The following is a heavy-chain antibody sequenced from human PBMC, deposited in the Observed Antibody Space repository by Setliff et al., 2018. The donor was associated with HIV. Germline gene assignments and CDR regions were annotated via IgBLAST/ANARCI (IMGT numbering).Heavy chain of an antibody. CDR3: ARNRVPSSL. D-gene: IGHD3-10*01. CDR2: IYYTGST. Sequence: SETLSLTCTVSGGSMSSYYWSWIRQPPGEGLEWIGSIYYTGSTDYNPSLMSRVTISLDTPKNQFSLKLNSVIAADTAVYYCARNRVPSSLWGQGTLVTSPQ. CDR1: GGSMSSYY. V-gene: IGHV4-59*01. J-gene: IGHJ4*02.